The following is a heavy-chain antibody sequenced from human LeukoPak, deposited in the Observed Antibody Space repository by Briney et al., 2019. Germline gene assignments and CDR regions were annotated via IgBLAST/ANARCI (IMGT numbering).Heavy chain of an antibody. J-gene: IGHJ3*02. V-gene: IGHV5-51*01. Sequence: GGSLRLSCAASGFTFSSYEMNWVRQAPGKGLEWMGLIYPADSDARYSPSFQGQATISADKSISTAYLTWSSLKAADTATYYCARRYFYASGANAFDIWGQGTMVTVSS. CDR2: IYPADSDA. CDR1: GFTFSSYE. CDR3: ARRYFYASGANAFDI. D-gene: IGHD3-10*01.